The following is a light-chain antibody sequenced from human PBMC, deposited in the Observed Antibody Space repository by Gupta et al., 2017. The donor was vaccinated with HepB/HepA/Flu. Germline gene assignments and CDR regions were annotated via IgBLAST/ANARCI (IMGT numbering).Light chain of an antibody. CDR1: TLGEEF. J-gene: IGLJ1*01. CDR3: QDWDIKTYV. CDR2: QDD. V-gene: IGLV3-1*01. Sequence: SYEMTHPPSVSVSPGQTARLTFSGATLGEEFANCYQQTPAQPPVLVLYQDDKRPSGVPERVSGANSATTETMSIGGTQAVEESYYYCQDWDIKTYVLGTGTKVTVL.